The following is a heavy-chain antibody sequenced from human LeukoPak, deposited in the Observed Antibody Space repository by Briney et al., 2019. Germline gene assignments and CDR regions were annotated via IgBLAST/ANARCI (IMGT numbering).Heavy chain of an antibody. CDR2: IYPGDSDT. D-gene: IGHD3-22*01. J-gene: IGHJ4*02. V-gene: IGHV5-51*01. CDR1: GYSFTSYW. Sequence: GESLKIPCKGSGYSFTSYWIGWVRQMPGKGLEWMGIIYPGDSDTRYSPSFQGQVTISADKSISTAYLQWSSLKASDTAMYYCARPKFQNYYDSSGYGFDYWGQGTLVTVSS. CDR3: ARPKFQNYYDSSGYGFDY.